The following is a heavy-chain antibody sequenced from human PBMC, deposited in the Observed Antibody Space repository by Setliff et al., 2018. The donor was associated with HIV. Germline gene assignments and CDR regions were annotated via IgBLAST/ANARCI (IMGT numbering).Heavy chain of an antibody. J-gene: IGHJ3*02. CDR3: ARVAWYYSFWSGLGDAFDI. V-gene: IGHV1-18*01. CDR1: GETFTSYG. CDR2: ISAYSGNT. Sequence: ASVKVSCKASGETFTSYGISWVRQAPGQGLEWMGWISAYSGNTNYAQKPQGRVTRTTDTATSTAYMERRSLRSDDTAVYYCARVAWYYSFWSGLGDAFDIWGQGTMVTVSS. D-gene: IGHD3-3*01.